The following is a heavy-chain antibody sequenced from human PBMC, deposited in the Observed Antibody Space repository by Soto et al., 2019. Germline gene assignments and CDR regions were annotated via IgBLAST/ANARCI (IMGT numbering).Heavy chain of an antibody. V-gene: IGHV1-18*01. Sequence: QVKLVQSGAEVKKPGASVKVSCKASGYTFTSYGISWVRQAPGQGLEWMGWTSAYNGNTNYAQKLQGRVTMTTDTSTSTAYMELRSLRSDDTAVYYCARSAYYDILTGYYNVMGYWGQGTLVTVSS. J-gene: IGHJ4*02. CDR1: GYTFTSYG. D-gene: IGHD3-9*01. CDR2: TSAYNGNT. CDR3: ARSAYYDILTGYYNVMGY.